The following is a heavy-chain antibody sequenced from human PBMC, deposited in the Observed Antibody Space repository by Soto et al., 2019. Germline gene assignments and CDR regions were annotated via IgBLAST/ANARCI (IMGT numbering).Heavy chain of an antibody. D-gene: IGHD5-18*01. J-gene: IGHJ5*02. Sequence: EVQLVESGGGLIQPGGSLRLSCAASGFTVSSNYMSWVRQAPGKGLEWVSVIYSGGSTYYADSVKGRFTISRDHSKNTLYLQMDSLRAEDTAVYYCASVAVGRELWYNWFDPWGQGSLVTVSS. CDR1: GFTVSSNY. V-gene: IGHV3-53*01. CDR2: IYSGGST. CDR3: ASVAVGRELWYNWFDP.